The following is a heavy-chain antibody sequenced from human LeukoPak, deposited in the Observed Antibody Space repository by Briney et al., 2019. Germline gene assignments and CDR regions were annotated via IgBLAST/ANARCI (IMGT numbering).Heavy chain of an antibody. D-gene: IGHD3-9*01. V-gene: IGHV4-59*01. CDR3: ARVNDILTGYYIDY. CDR2: IYYSGST. J-gene: IGHJ4*02. CDR1: GSSISSYY. Sequence: SETLSLTCTVSGSSISSYYWSWIRQPPGKGLEWIGYIYYSGSTNYNPSLKSRVTISVDTSKNQFSLKLSSVTAADTAVYYCARVNDILTGYYIDYWGQGTLVTVSS.